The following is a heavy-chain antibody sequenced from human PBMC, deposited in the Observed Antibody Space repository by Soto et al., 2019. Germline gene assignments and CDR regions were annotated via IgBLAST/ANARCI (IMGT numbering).Heavy chain of an antibody. CDR3: ARDSIPHGSGTYYYMDV. D-gene: IGHD3-10*01. CDR2: ISSSSSYI. J-gene: IGHJ6*03. Sequence: EVQLVESGGGLVKPGGSLRLSCAASGFTFSSYSMNWVRQAPGKGLEWVSSISSSSSYIYYADSVKGRFTISRDNAKNSLYLQMNSLRAEDTAVYYCARDSIPHGSGTYYYMDVWGKGTTVTVSS. V-gene: IGHV3-21*01. CDR1: GFTFSSYS.